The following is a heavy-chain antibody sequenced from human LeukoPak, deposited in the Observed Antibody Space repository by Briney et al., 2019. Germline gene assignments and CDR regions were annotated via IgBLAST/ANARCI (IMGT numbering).Heavy chain of an antibody. D-gene: IGHD6-19*01. CDR3: AREAPGGWDY. J-gene: IGHJ4*02. CDR2: IIPILGIA. V-gene: IGHV1-69*04. Sequence: GASVKVSCKASGYTFTSYGISWVRQAPGQGLEWMGRIIPILGIANYAQKFQGRVTITADKSTSTAYMELSSLRSEDTAVYYCAREAPGGWDYWGQGTLVTVSS. CDR1: GYTFTSYG.